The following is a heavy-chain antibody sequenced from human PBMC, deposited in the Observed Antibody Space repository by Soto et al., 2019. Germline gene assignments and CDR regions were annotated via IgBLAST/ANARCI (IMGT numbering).Heavy chain of an antibody. Sequence: GGSLRLSCTVSGFASNNYGINWVRQAPGKGLEWVSSISKSDYTYYSDSVKGRFAISRDNAKSSVSLQMNTLRVEDTAVYYCAREDSIIIPAVSDFWGQGTLVTVAS. CDR2: ISKSDYT. D-gene: IGHD2-2*01. CDR3: AREDSIIIPAVSDF. J-gene: IGHJ4*02. V-gene: IGHV3-21*01. CDR1: GFASNNYG.